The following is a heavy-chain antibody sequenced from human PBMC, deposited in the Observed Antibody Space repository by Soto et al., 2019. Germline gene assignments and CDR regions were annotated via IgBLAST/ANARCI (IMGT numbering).Heavy chain of an antibody. CDR1: GFTFSSYE. Sequence: EVQLVESGGGLVQPGGSLRLSCAASGFTFSSYEMNWVRQAPGKGLEWVSYISSSGSTIYYADSVKGRFTISRDNAKNSLCLQMNSLRAEDTAVYYCAIYGDYETAFDYWGQGTLVTVSS. CDR3: AIYGDYETAFDY. V-gene: IGHV3-48*03. J-gene: IGHJ4*02. D-gene: IGHD4-17*01. CDR2: ISSSGSTI.